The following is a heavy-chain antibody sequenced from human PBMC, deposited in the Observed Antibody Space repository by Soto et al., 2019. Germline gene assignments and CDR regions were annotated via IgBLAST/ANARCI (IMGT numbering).Heavy chain of an antibody. J-gene: IGHJ6*02. V-gene: IGHV1-8*01. CDR1: GSTFTSYD. D-gene: IGHD3-16*01. Sequence: ASVKVSCKASGSTFTSYDINWVRQATGQGLEWMGWMNPNSGNTGYAQKFQGRVTMTRNTSISTAYMELSSLRSEDTAVYYCARPTELGPYYYYYGMDVWGQGTTVTVSS. CDR2: MNPNSGNT. CDR3: ARPTELGPYYYYYGMDV.